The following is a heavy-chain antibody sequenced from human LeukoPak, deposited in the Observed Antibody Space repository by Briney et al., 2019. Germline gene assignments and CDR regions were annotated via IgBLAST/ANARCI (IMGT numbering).Heavy chain of an antibody. CDR3: ARGGETNNWYPGYFDH. V-gene: IGHV3-23*01. CDR2: LGDRT. CDR1: GFTFSTYA. Sequence: PGGSLRLSCAASGFTFSTYAMSWVRHFPGKGLGWVSALGDRTYYADSVKGRFTISRDNSKSTLYLQMDSLRAEDTAVYYCARGGETNNWYPGYFDHWGQGALVTVSS. D-gene: IGHD1-1*01. J-gene: IGHJ4*02.